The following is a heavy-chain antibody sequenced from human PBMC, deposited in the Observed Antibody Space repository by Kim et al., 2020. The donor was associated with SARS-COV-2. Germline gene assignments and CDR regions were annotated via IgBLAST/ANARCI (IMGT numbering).Heavy chain of an antibody. CDR1: GYTFTSYD. CDR3: ARADRGIVGATVYYFDY. CDR2: MNPNSGNT. Sequence: ASVKVSCKASGYTFTSYDIYWVRQATGQGLEWMGWMNPNSGNTGYAQKFQGRVTMTRNTSISTAYMELSSLRSEDTAVYYCARADRGIVGATVYYFDYWGQGTLVTVSS. D-gene: IGHD1-26*01. J-gene: IGHJ4*02. V-gene: IGHV1-8*02.